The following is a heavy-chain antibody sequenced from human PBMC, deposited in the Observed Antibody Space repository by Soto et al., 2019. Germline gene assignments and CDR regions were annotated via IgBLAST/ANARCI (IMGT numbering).Heavy chain of an antibody. Sequence: AQQAPGQGLEWMGWINPKSGGTDFAQKFQGRVTMTRDTAITTAYMELSRLRSDDTAVYYCARAYSGSGSPKFWGQGTLVTVSS. CDR2: INPKSGGT. V-gene: IGHV1-2*02. J-gene: IGHJ4*02. CDR3: ARAYSGSGSPKF. D-gene: IGHD3-10*01.